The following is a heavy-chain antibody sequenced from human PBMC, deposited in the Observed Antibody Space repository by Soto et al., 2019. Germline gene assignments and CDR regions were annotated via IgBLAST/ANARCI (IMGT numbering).Heavy chain of an antibody. CDR3: AKVLEGHVDYDYIWGSYRSFDY. V-gene: IGHV3-30*18. CDR1: GFTFSSYG. D-gene: IGHD3-16*02. CDR2: ISYDGSNK. Sequence: QVQLVESGGGVVQPGRSLRLSCAASGFTFSSYGMHWVRQAPGKGLEWVAVISYDGSNKYYADSVKGRFTISRDNSKNTLYPQMNSLRAEDTAVYYCAKVLEGHVDYDYIWGSYRSFDYWGQGTLVTVSS. J-gene: IGHJ4*02.